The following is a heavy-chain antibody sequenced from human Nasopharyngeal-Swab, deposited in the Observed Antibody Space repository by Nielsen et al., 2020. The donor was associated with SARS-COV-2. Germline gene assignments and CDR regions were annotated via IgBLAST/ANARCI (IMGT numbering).Heavy chain of an antibody. CDR3: AKRFGLVKNYYYYYGVDV. D-gene: IGHD3/OR15-3a*01. J-gene: IGHJ6*02. CDR1: GLPLSSYG. Sequence: GGSLRPSCTASGLPLSSYGMHWVRKSPGKGLEWVAVISHDGSNKLYADSVKGRFTISRDNSKNTLYLQMNSLRVEDTAVYYCAKRFGLVKNYYYYYGVDVWGQGTTVTVAS. CDR2: ISHDGSNK. V-gene: IGHV3-30*18.